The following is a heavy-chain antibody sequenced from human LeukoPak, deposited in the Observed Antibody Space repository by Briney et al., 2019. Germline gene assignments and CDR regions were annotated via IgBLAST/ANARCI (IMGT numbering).Heavy chain of an antibody. D-gene: IGHD1-26*01. CDR2: ISGSGGST. CDR1: GFTFSSYA. CDR3: AKLPGYSGSYFSGFDY. Sequence: PGGSLRLSCAASGFTFSSYAMSWVRQAPGKGLEWVSAISGSGGSTYYADSVKGRFTISRDNSKNTLCLQMNSLRAEDTAVYYCAKLPGYSGSYFSGFDYWGQGTLVTVSS. J-gene: IGHJ4*02. V-gene: IGHV3-23*01.